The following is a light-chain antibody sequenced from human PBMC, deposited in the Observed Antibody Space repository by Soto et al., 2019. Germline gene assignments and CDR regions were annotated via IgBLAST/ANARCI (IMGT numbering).Light chain of an antibody. V-gene: IGKV3-15*01. Sequence: EIVMTQSPATVSVSPGERVTLSCRAGQGVTTNFAWYQQKSGQSPRLLIYDVSTRATGVPARFSGTGSETDFTLSISGLQSEDSAVYFCQQYNNWPFSFGQGTRLEI. CDR3: QQYNNWPFS. J-gene: IGKJ5*01. CDR2: DVS. CDR1: QGVTTN.